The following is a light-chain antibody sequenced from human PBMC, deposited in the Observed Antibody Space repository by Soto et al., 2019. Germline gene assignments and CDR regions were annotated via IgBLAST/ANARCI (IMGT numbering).Light chain of an antibody. CDR2: AAS. V-gene: IGKV1-6*01. CDR3: LQDYDYPLT. Sequence: AIQMTQSPSSLSASVGDRVTITCRASQGIRNDLGWYQQRPGKAPKVLIYAASTVQSGVPSRFSGSGYGTNFTLTISSLQPEEFATYYCLQDYDYPLTFGGGNKVEI. CDR1: QGIRND. J-gene: IGKJ4*01.